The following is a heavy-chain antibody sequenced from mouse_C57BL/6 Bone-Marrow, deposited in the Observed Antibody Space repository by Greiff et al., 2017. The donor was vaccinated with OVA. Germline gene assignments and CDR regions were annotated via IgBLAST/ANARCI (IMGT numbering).Heavy chain of an antibody. D-gene: IGHD3-2*02. Sequence: VQRVESGAELMKPGASVKLSCKATGYTFTGYWIEWVKQRPGHGLEWIGEILPGSGRTNYNEKFKGKATFTADTSANTAYMQLSSLTTEDSAIYYWERGGEQLRLPNYFDYWGQGTTLTVSS. V-gene: IGHV1-9*01. CDR2: ILPGSGRT. CDR3: ERGGEQLRLPNYFDY. J-gene: IGHJ2*01. CDR1: GYTFTGYW.